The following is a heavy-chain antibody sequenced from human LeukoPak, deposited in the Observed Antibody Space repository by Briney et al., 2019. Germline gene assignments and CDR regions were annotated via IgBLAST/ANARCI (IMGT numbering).Heavy chain of an antibody. J-gene: IGHJ4*02. CDR1: GFTFSSYA. Sequence: GGSLRLSCAASGFTFSSYAMSWVRQAPGKGLEWVSAISGSGGSTYYADSVKGRFTISRDNSKNTLYLQMNSLRAEDTAVYYCARGSKNYDSSGYNFDYWGQGTLVTVSS. CDR3: ARGSKNYDSSGYNFDY. V-gene: IGHV3-23*01. CDR2: ISGSGGST. D-gene: IGHD3-22*01.